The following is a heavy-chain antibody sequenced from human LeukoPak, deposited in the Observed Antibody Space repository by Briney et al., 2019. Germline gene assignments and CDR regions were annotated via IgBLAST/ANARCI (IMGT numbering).Heavy chain of an antibody. Sequence: GGSLRLSCAASGFTFSSYAMSWVRQAPGKGLEWVSAISGSGGSTYYADSVKGRFTISRDNSKNTLYLQMNSLRAEDTAVYYCARDSGYSSGWYHWGQGTLVTVSS. CDR1: GFTFSSYA. CDR3: ARDSGYSSGWYH. CDR2: ISGSGGST. D-gene: IGHD6-19*01. J-gene: IGHJ5*02. V-gene: IGHV3-23*01.